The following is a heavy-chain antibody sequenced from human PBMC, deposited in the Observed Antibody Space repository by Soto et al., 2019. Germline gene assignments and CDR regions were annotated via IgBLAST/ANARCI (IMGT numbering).Heavy chain of an antibody. CDR1: GFTFSGYA. J-gene: IGHJ2*01. CDR2: ISGGGDAT. D-gene: IGHD3-10*01. CDR3: ARKVSGSTGRPDLWYFDL. Sequence: EVQLLDSGGGLVQPGGSLRLSCAASGFTFSGYALTWGRQAPGKGLEWVSAISGGGDATFYADSVKGRFTISRDNSKNTLYLQMNTLRAEDTVVYYCARKVSGSTGRPDLWYFDLWGRGTRVTVSS. V-gene: IGHV3-23*01.